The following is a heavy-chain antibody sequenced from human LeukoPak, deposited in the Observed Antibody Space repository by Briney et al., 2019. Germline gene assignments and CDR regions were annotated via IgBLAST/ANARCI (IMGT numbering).Heavy chain of an antibody. CDR2: ISYDGSNK. CDR3: ASDGRLRFFDY. Sequence: GGSLRLSCAASGFTFSSYAMHWVRQAPGKGLEWVAVISYDGSNKYYADSVKGRFTISRDNSKNTLYLQMNSLRAEDTAVYYCASDGRLRFFDYWGQGTLVTVSS. CDR1: GFTFSSYA. J-gene: IGHJ4*02. D-gene: IGHD5-12*01. V-gene: IGHV3-30-3*01.